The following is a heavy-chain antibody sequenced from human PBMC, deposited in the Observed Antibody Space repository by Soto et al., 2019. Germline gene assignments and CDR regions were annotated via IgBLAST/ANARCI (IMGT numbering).Heavy chain of an antibody. V-gene: IGHV1-8*01. CDR3: ARVTVDRDCSSGSCLYHDAFDI. Sequence: GASAKASSEESRYALNCKAIKWVHQATEQGLEWMGWMNPNSGNTGYAQKFQGRVTMTRNTSISTAYMELSSLRSEDTAVYYCARVTVDRDCSSGSCLYHDAFDIWGQGTMVTVSS. D-gene: IGHD2-15*01. J-gene: IGHJ3*02. CDR2: MNPNSGNT. CDR1: RYALNCKA.